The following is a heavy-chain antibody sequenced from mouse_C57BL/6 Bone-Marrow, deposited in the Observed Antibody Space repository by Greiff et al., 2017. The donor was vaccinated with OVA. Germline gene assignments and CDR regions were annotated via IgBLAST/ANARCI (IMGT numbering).Heavy chain of an antibody. CDR3: ARALLTSFAY. D-gene: IGHD1-3*01. CDR2: INPNNGGT. Sequence: EVQLQQSGPELVKPGASVKISCKASGYTFTDYYINWVTPSHGKSLEWIGDINPNNGGTSYNQKFKGKATLTVDKSSSTAYMELRSLTSEDSAVYYCARALLTSFAYWGQGTLVTVSA. V-gene: IGHV1-26*01. J-gene: IGHJ3*01. CDR1: GYTFTDYY.